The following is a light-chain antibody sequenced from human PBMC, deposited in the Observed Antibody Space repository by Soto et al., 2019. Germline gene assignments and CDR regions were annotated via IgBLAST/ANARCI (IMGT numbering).Light chain of an antibody. CDR1: SSDVGAYNL. J-gene: IGLJ1*01. V-gene: IGLV2-14*01. Sequence: QSVLTQPASVSGSPGQSITISCTGTSSDVGAYNLVSWYQHLPDKAPKLIISEVTNRPSGVSDRFSGSKSGNTASLTISGLQAEDEADYYCASLTTTNFVFGSGTKVT. CDR3: ASLTTTNFV. CDR2: EVT.